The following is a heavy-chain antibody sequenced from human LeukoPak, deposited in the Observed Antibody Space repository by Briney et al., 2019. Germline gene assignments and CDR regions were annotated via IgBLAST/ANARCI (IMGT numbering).Heavy chain of an antibody. Sequence: GGSLRLSCAASGVTFSSDSMNWVRQAPGKGLEWVSSISSSMSYIYYADPVKGRFTISRDNAKNSLYLQMSSLRDEDTAVYYCARDHRCSSWYCRENTWFDPWGQGSLVSVSS. CDR3: ARDHRCSSWYCRENTWFDP. CDR2: ISSSMSYI. D-gene: IGHD6-13*01. CDR1: GVTFSSDS. J-gene: IGHJ5*02. V-gene: IGHV3-21*01.